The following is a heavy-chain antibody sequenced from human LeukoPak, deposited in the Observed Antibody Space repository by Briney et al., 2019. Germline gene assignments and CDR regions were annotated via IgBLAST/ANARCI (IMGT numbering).Heavy chain of an antibody. CDR1: GGSINSSTYY. V-gene: IGHV4-39*07. CDR3: ARVAPRLHSYGSSIFDY. Sequence: PSETLSLTCTVSGGSINSSTYYWAWVRQPPGKGLEWIASIYYSGTTYFNPSLKSRVTISLDTSRNQFSLKLSSVTAADTAVYYCARVAPRLHSYGSSIFDYWGQGTLVTVSS. J-gene: IGHJ4*02. CDR2: IYYSGTT. D-gene: IGHD5-18*01.